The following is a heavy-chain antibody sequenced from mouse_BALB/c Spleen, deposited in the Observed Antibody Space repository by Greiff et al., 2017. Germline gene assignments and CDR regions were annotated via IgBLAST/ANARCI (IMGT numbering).Heavy chain of an antibody. CDR3: ASYYRYAMDY. CDR1: GYTFTSYY. Sequence: QVQLQQSGPELVKPGASVKMSCKASGYTFTSYYIHWVKQRPGQGLEWIGWIYPGDGSTKYNEKFKGKTTLTADKSSSTAYMLLSSLTSEDSAIYFCASYYRYAMDYWGQGTSVTVSS. D-gene: IGHD2-14*01. CDR2: IYPGDGST. V-gene: IGHV1S56*01. J-gene: IGHJ4*01.